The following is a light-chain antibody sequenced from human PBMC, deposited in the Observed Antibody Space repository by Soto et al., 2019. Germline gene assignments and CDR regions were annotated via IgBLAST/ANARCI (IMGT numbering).Light chain of an antibody. CDR2: EVS. V-gene: IGLV2-14*01. J-gene: IGLJ1*01. Sequence: QSVLTQPASVSGSPGQSITISCTGTSSDVGGYNYVSWYQQYPGKAPQLMIYEVSNRPSGVSNRFSGSKSGNTASLTISGLQAEDEADYYCCAYTSSGTRVFGTGNKVTVL. CDR3: CAYTSSGTRV. CDR1: SSDVGGYNY.